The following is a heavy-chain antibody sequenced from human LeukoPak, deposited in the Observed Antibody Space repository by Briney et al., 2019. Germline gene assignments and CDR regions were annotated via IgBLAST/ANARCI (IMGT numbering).Heavy chain of an antibody. D-gene: IGHD6-19*01. CDR3: ARDMDRGQWLVRPYY. V-gene: IGHV1-2*02. CDR1: GYTFIGYF. CDR2: VNPKSGDT. Sequence: ASVKVSCKASGYTFIGYFVHWVRQAAGQGLEWMGWVNPKSGDTKYAQNFQGRVTMTRDMSFNTAYTELRRLRSDATAVYYCARDMDRGQWLVRPYYWGQGTLVTVSS. J-gene: IGHJ4*02.